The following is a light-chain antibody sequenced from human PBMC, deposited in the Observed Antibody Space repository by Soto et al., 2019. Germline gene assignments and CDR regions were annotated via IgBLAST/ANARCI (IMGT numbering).Light chain of an antibody. CDR3: SSYTSSSTRV. V-gene: IGLV2-14*01. J-gene: IGLJ2*01. CDR2: DVS. Sequence: QSALTQPAFVSGSPGQSITISCTGTSSDVGGYNYVFWYQQHPGKAPKLMIYDVSNRPSGVSNRFSGSKSGNTASLTISGLQAEDEADDYCSSYTSSSTRVFGGGTKLTVL. CDR1: SSDVGGYNY.